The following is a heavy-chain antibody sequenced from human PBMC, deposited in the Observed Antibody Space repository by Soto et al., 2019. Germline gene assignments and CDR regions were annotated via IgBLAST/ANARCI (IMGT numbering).Heavy chain of an antibody. Sequence: PSETLSLTCTVSGGSISSYYWSWIRQPPGKGLEWIGEIYRTGSTNYNPSLKSRVTISLDKSENQFSLKVTSLTAADTAVYYCASRDPGTSVDYWGQGTLVTV. V-gene: IGHV4-4*09. J-gene: IGHJ4*02. CDR1: GGSISSYY. D-gene: IGHD1-7*01. CDR2: IYRTGST. CDR3: ASRDPGTSVDY.